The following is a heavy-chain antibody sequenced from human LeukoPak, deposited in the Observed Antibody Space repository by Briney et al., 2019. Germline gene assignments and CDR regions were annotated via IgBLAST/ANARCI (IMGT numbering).Heavy chain of an antibody. CDR2: ISGSGGST. J-gene: IGHJ4*02. V-gene: IGHV3-23*01. CDR3: AKDVGTYYDFWSGYPDY. Sequence: GGSLRRSCAASGFTFSSYAMSWVRQAPGKGLEWVSAISGSGGSTYYADSVKGRFTISRDNSKNTLYLQMNSLRAEDTAVYYCAKDVGTYYDFWSGYPDYWGQGTLVTVSS. CDR1: GFTFSSYA. D-gene: IGHD3-3*01.